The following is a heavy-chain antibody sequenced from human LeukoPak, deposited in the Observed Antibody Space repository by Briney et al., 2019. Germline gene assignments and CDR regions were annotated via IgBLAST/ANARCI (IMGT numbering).Heavy chain of an antibody. Sequence: SPTLSLTFAISGDSVSINSAAWNWIRQSPSRGLEWLGRTYYRSKWYNDYAVSVKSRITINPDTSKNQFSLQLNSVTPEDTAVYYCARDFIVVDAFDIWGQGTMVTVSS. D-gene: IGHD3-16*02. CDR1: GDSVSINSAA. V-gene: IGHV6-1*01. CDR3: ARDFIVVDAFDI. J-gene: IGHJ3*02. CDR2: TYYRSKWYN.